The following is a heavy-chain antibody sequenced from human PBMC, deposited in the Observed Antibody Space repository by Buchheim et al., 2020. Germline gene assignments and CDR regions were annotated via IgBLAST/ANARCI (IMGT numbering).Heavy chain of an antibody. Sequence: QLQLQESGSGLVKPSQTLSLTCAVSGGSISSGGYSWSWIRQPPGKGLEWIGYIYHSGSTHYNPSLKSRVTISVDRSKNQFSLKLSSVTAADTAVYYCARALNPHYDYVTSGVLDPWGQGTL. CDR1: GGSISSGGYS. D-gene: IGHD3-16*01. V-gene: IGHV4-30-2*01. CDR3: ARALNPHYDYVTSGVLDP. J-gene: IGHJ5*02. CDR2: IYHSGST.